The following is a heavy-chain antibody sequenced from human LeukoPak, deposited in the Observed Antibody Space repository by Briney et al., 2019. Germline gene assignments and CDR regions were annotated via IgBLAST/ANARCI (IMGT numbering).Heavy chain of an antibody. D-gene: IGHD6-13*01. J-gene: IGHJ2*01. Sequence: GGSLRLSCAASGFTVSSNYMTWVRQAPGKGLEWVSGISWNSGSIGYADSVKGRFTISRDNAKNSLYLQMNSLRAEDTALYYCAKDRGDSSSSFDLWGRGTLVTVSS. CDR3: AKDRGDSSSSFDL. V-gene: IGHV3-9*01. CDR1: GFTVSSNY. CDR2: ISWNSGSI.